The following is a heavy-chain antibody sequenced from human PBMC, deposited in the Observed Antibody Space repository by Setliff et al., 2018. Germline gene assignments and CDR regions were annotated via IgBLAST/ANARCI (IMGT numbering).Heavy chain of an antibody. CDR2: IYSSGSS. CDR1: GGSISSSY. V-gene: IGHV4-59*01. J-gene: IGHJ5*02. D-gene: IGHD3-22*01. Sequence: PSETLSLTCSVSGGSISSSYWTWIRQPPGKGLEWIGYIYSSGSSNYNPSLKSRVIISVDTSKNQFSLRLSSVTAADTAVYYCARAAKYDSSGYYGFWFDPWGQGNLVTVSS. CDR3: ARAAKYDSSGYYGFWFDP.